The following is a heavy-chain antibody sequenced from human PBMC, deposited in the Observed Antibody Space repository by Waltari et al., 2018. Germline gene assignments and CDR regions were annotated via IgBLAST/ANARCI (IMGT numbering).Heavy chain of an antibody. J-gene: IGHJ5*02. CDR1: GGSISSSSYY. Sequence: QLQLQESGPGLVKPSETLSLTCTVSGGSISSSSYYWGWIRQPPGKGLEWIGSIYYSGSTYYNPSLKSRVTISVDTSKNQFSLKLSSVTAADTAVYYCARHTWEVVSNDPGWFDPWGQGTLVTVSS. D-gene: IGHD2-15*01. CDR2: IYYSGST. CDR3: ARHTWEVVSNDPGWFDP. V-gene: IGHV4-39*07.